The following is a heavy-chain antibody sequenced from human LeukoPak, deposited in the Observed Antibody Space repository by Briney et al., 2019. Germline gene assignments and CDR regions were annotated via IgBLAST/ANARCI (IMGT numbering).Heavy chain of an antibody. CDR3: ARDYYDSSFDY. CDR2: ISAYNGNT. J-gene: IGHJ4*02. D-gene: IGHD3-22*01. Sequence: ASVKVSFQASGYTFTSYGISWVGQAAGQGREWMGWISAYNGNTNYAQKLQGRVTMTTDTSTSTAYMELRSLRSDDTAVYYCARDYYDSSFDYWGQGTLVTVSS. CDR1: GYTFTSYG. V-gene: IGHV1-18*01.